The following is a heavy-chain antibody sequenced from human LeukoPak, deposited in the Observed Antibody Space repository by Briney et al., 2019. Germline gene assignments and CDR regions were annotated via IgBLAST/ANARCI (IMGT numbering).Heavy chain of an antibody. CDR2: VNPNSGNT. J-gene: IGHJ5*02. CDR3: ARGLAAAGTHWFDP. Sequence: ASVKVSCKASGYTFTSYDINWVRQATGQGLEWMGWVNPNSGNTGYAQKFQGRVTITRNTSISTAYMELSSLRSEDTAVYYCARGLAAAGTHWFDPWGQGTLVTVSS. V-gene: IGHV1-8*03. D-gene: IGHD6-13*01. CDR1: GYTFTSYD.